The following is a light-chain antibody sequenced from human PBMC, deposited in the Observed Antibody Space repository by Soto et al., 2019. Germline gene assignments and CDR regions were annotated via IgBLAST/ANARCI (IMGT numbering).Light chain of an antibody. CDR1: QSVSSN. CDR3: QQYTGPPTT. J-gene: IGKJ5*01. V-gene: IGKV3-20*01. Sequence: EIVMPQSPASLCVSTGERGTLSCRASQSVSSNLAWYQQKPGQAPRLLIYGVSSRATGIPDRFSGSGSGTDFTLTITRLEPEDSAVYFCQQYTGPPTTFGQGTRLEV. CDR2: GVS.